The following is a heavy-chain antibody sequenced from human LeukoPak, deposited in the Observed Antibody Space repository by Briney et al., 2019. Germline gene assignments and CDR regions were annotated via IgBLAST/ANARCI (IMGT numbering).Heavy chain of an antibody. J-gene: IGHJ4*02. D-gene: IGHD1-26*01. CDR3: AKDRSIGTYYTFDH. CDR1: GGSISSSSYY. CDR2: ISGSGVMT. V-gene: IGHV3-23*01. Sequence: ETLSLTCTVSGGSISSSSYYWGWIRQPPGKGLEWVASISGSGVMTYYADSVKGRFTVSGDKSNNILYLQMSSLTAADTAVYYCAKDRSIGTYYTFDHWGQGTLVTVSS.